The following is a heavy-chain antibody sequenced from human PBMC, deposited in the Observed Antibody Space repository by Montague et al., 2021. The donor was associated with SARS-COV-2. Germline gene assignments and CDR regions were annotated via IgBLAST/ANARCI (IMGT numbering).Heavy chain of an antibody. CDR1: GGSVSRGGDD. D-gene: IGHD2-15*01. CDR2: IYYSGST. Sequence: TLSLTCTVSGGSVSRGGDDWSWIRQLPGRDQGWFGYIYYSGSTYYNPSLKSRVTISVDTSKNQFSLKLSSVTAADTAVYYCARFLGGYCSGGSCYRGWYFDLWGRGTLVTVSS. V-gene: IGHV4-31*03. J-gene: IGHJ2*01. CDR3: ARFLGGYCSGGSCYRGWYFDL.